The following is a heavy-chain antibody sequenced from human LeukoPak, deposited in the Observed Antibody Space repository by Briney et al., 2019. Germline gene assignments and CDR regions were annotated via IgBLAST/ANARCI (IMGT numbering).Heavy chain of an antibody. Sequence: SETLSLTCTVSGGSISSSSYYWGWIRQPPGKGLEWIGSIYYSGSTYYNPSLKSRVTISVDTSKNQFSLKLSSVTAADTAVYYCARHLAGWLQSLYFDYWGQGTLVTVSS. D-gene: IGHD5-24*01. V-gene: IGHV4-39*01. CDR3: ARHLAGWLQSLYFDY. CDR2: IYYSGST. CDR1: GGSISSSSYY. J-gene: IGHJ4*02.